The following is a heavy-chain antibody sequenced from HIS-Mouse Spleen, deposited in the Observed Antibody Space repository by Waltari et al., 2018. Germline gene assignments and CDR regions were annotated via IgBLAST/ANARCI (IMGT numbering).Heavy chain of an antibody. CDR1: GYSISSGYY. V-gene: IGHV4-38-2*02. CDR3: ARDSWAYAIEYFQH. CDR2: SYHSGST. Sequence: QVQLQESGPGLVKPSETLSLTCTVSGYSISSGYYWGWIRQPPGRGLEWIGSSYHSGSTYYSPSLKRRGTISVDTSKNQFSLKLSSVTAADTAVYYCARDSWAYAIEYFQHWGQGTLVTVSS. D-gene: IGHD2-8*01. J-gene: IGHJ1*01.